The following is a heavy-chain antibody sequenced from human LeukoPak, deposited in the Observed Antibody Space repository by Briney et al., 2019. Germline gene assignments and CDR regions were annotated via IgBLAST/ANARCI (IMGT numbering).Heavy chain of an antibody. CDR3: ARGSVNMFYFDT. CDR2: ISSGDTT. V-gene: IGHV3-66*01. D-gene: IGHD5/OR15-5a*01. CDR1: GFTVSSNY. Sequence: GGSLRLSCSASGFTVSSNYMTWVRQAPGKGLEWVSVISSGDTTYYADSLKGKFTISRDTSKNTLYLQMNNLRAEDTAVYCCARGSVNMFYFDTWGQGTLVTVSS. J-gene: IGHJ4*02.